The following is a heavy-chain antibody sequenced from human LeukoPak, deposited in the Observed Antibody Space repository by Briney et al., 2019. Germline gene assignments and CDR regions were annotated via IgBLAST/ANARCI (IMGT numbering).Heavy chain of an antibody. J-gene: IGHJ6*03. CDR1: GGSISSRNW. CDR3: ARVPTYCSGGSCYSAGYYYYYMDV. V-gene: IGHV4-4*02. Sequence: PSETLSLTCAVSGGSISSRNWWSWVRQPPGKGLEWIAEIYYSGSTNYNPSLKSRVTISVDKSKNQFSLKLSSVTAADTAVYYCARVPTYCSGGSCYSAGYYYYYMDVWGKGTTVTISS. D-gene: IGHD2-15*01. CDR2: IYYSGST.